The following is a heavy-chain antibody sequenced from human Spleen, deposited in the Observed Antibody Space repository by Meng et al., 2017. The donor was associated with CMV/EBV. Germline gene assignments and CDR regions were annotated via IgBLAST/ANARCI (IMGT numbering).Heavy chain of an antibody. CDR2: IIPILRMA. V-gene: IGHV1-69*10. Sequence: SVKVSCKTPEGTFNNYAVGWVRQAPGQGLEWMGGIIPILRMANYAQKFQGRVTITADRSTSTAYMELSSLRSEDTAVYYCARGLSYFDYWGQGTLVTVSS. J-gene: IGHJ4*02. CDR3: ARGLSYFDY. CDR1: EGTFNNYA.